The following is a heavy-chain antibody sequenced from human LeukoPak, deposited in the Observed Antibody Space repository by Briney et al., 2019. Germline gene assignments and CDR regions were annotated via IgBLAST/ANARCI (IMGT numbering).Heavy chain of an antibody. D-gene: IGHD2-15*01. J-gene: IGHJ4*02. CDR2: IYTSGST. CDR1: GGSISSYY. V-gene: IGHV4-4*07. CDR3: AREGYCSGGSCYSVGEFDY. Sequence: TPSETLSLTCTVSGGSISSYYWSWIRQPAGKGLEWIGRIYTSGSTNYNPSLKSRVTMSVDTSKNQFSLKLSSVTAADTAVYYCAREGYCSGGSCYSVGEFDYWGQGTQVTVSS.